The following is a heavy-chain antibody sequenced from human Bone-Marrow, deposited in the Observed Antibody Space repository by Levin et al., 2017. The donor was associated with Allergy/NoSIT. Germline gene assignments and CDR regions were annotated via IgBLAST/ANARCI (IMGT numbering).Heavy chain of an antibody. Sequence: NPSETLSLTCTVSGDSINSGNYYWGWIRQSPGRGLDWIGNVYFSGTTYYNPSLRRRVTISLDTSQNQFSLNLKSVTAADTGIYFCARPARGATAGNFYFDVWGRDILVTVSS. V-gene: IGHV4-39*01. D-gene: IGHD3-10*01. J-gene: IGHJ2*01. CDR3: ARPARGATAGNFYFDV. CDR2: VYFSGTT. CDR1: GDSINSGNYY.